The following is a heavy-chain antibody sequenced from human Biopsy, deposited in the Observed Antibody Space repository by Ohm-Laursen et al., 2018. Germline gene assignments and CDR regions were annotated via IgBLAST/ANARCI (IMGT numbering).Heavy chain of an antibody. J-gene: IGHJ4*02. CDR3: ARDFCASTTCYGLLDN. Sequence: VASVTVFCKASGSTFTSYDISWVRQAPGPGLEWMGWISPYNDKTSYPPKLQDRVTMTADTSTNTAHMELRSLRSDDTAVYYCARDFCASTTCYGLLDNWGQGTVVTVSS. CDR1: GSTFTSYD. D-gene: IGHD2/OR15-2a*01. V-gene: IGHV1-18*01. CDR2: ISPYNDKT.